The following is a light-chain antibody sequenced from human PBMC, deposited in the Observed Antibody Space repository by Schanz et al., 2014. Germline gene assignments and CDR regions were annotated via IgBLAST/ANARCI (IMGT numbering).Light chain of an antibody. CDR1: QSVYRN. J-gene: IGKJ4*01. Sequence: EIVMTQSPATLSVSPGESATLSCRASQSVYRNLAWYQQKPGQAPRLLIYDTSNRATGIPARFSGSGSGTEFTLTISSLQPEDFATYYCLQHNSYPLTFGGGTKVEIK. CDR2: DTS. CDR3: LQHNSYPLT. V-gene: IGKV3-15*01.